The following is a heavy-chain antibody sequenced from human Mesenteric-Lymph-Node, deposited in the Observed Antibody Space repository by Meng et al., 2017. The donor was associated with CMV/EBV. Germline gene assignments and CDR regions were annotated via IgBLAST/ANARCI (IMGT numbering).Heavy chain of an antibody. CDR1: GFTFDDSG. CDR2: IDPAGRTT. D-gene: IGHD3-10*01. CDR3: VRVGDGRTYGKFDY. J-gene: IGHJ4*02. Sequence: GESLKISCAVSGFTFDDSGMSWVRQAPGKGLEWVSRIDPAGRTTNYADSVKGRFTVSRDNAKDTFYLQLNSLRVDDTAVYYCVRVGDGRTYGKFDYWGQGALVTVSS. V-gene: IGHV3-20*04.